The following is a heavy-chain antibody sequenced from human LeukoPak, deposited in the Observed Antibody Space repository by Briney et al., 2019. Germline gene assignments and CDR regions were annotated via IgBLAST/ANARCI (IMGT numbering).Heavy chain of an antibody. Sequence: PSETLSLTCTVSGGSISSSSYYWGWIRQPPGKGLEWIGSIYYSGSTYYDPSLKSRVTISVDTSKNQFSLKLSSVTAADTAVYYCLVNCGGDCYYYYGMDVWGQGTTVTVSS. CDR2: IYYSGST. D-gene: IGHD2-21*02. V-gene: IGHV4-39*01. J-gene: IGHJ6*02. CDR1: GGSISSSSYY. CDR3: LVNCGGDCYYYYGMDV.